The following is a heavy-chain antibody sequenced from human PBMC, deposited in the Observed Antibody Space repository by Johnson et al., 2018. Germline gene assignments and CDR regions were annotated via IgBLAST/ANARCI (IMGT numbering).Heavy chain of an antibody. D-gene: IGHD2-21*02. CDR3: GSCGGDCYGAEYFQH. Sequence: QVQLVQSGGGVVQPGRSLRLSCATSGFSFSSHGMHWVRPAPGKGLEWVAVISYHGRHKYYTDSVKGRFTMSRDNSKNTLYLQMNSLRAEDTAVYYCGSCGGDCYGAEYFQHWGQGTLVTVSS. CDR1: GFSFSSHG. CDR2: ISYHGRHK. J-gene: IGHJ1*01. V-gene: IGHV3-30*03.